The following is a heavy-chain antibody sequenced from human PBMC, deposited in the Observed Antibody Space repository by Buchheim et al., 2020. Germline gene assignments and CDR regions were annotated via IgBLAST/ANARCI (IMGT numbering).Heavy chain of an antibody. V-gene: IGHV3-30*18. CDR1: GFTFSSYG. CDR3: AKGKLLGFTALFDY. J-gene: IGHJ4*02. D-gene: IGHD3-16*01. Sequence: QVQLVESGGGVVQPGRSLRLSCVASGFTFSSYGMHWVRQAPGKGLEWVAVISYDGSNKYYADSVKGRFTISRDNSKNTLYLQMNSLRAEDTAVYYCAKGKLLGFTALFDYWGQGTL. CDR2: ISYDGSNK.